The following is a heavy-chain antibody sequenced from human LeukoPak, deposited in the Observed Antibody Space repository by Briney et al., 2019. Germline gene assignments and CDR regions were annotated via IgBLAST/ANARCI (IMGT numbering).Heavy chain of an antibody. V-gene: IGHV4-59*08. CDR3: ARHSRSSSSSPFDY. J-gene: IGHJ4*02. D-gene: IGHD6-6*01. CDR1: GGSISSYY. CDR2: IYYSGST. Sequence: PSETLSLTCTVSGGSISSYYWSWIRQPPGKGLEWIGYIYYSGSTNYNPSLKSRVTISVDTSKNQFSLKLSSVTAADTAVYYCARHSRSSSSSPFDYWGQGTLVTVSS.